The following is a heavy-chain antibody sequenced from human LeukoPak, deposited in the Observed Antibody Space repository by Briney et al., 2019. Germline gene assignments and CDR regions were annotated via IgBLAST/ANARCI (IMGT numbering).Heavy chain of an antibody. J-gene: IGHJ4*02. V-gene: IGHV3-21*04. CDR2: ISSSSSSYI. CDR1: GFTFSSYS. D-gene: IGHD2-15*01. CDR3: AKSPVSSCRGSFCYPFDY. Sequence: GGSLRLSCAASGFTFSSYSMNWVRQAPGKGLEWVSSISSSSSSYIYYADSVKGRFTISRDNAKNSLYLQMNTLRAEDTAVYFCAKSPVSSCRGSFCYPFDYWGQGNLVTVSS.